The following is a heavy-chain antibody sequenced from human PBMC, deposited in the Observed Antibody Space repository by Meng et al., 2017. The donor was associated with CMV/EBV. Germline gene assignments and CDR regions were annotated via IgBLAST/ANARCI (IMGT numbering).Heavy chain of an antibody. CDR1: GYRFSDHY. D-gene: IGHD1-1*01. J-gene: IGHJ4*02. CDR3: VRDHNWGPDY. CDR2: IYPNSGGT. Sequence: QVQLAQPGAEGKSPGASGKVSCQTSGYRFSDHYMHWVRQAPGQGLEWMGWIYPNSGGTHYAQKFQDRVTMTRDTSISTVYMELSRLTSDDTAVYYCVRDHNWGPDYWGQGTLVTVSS. V-gene: IGHV1-2*02.